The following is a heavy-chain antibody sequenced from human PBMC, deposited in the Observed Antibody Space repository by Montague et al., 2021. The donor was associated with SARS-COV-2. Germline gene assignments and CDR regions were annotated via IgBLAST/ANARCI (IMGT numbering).Heavy chain of an antibody. CDR2: INHGGST. CDR3: ARLRDGVVPSPILGVGPYYSYYYMDV. CDR1: GGSFSGYY. J-gene: IGHJ6*03. D-gene: IGHD3-10*01. V-gene: IGHV4-34*01. Sequence: SETLSLTCAVHGGSFSGYYWNWIRQPPGKGLEWIGEINHGGSTKXSPSLKSRLTISADTSKNQFSLKLTSVAATDTAVYYCARLRDGVVPSPILGVGPYYSYYYMDVWGRGTTGTVSS.